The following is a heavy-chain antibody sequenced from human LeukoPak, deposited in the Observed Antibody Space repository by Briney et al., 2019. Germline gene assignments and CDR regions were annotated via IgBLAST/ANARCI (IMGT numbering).Heavy chain of an antibody. CDR2: INSDGSTT. V-gene: IGHV3-74*01. CDR1: GFTFSSYW. Sequence: PGGSLRLSCAASGFTFSSYWMHWVRQAPGKGLVWVSGINSDGSTTGYAGSVKGRFTISRDNSKNTLYLQMNSLRVEDTAVYYCAKATSVTTLFDYWGQGTLVTVSS. D-gene: IGHD4-17*01. J-gene: IGHJ4*02. CDR3: AKATSVTTLFDY.